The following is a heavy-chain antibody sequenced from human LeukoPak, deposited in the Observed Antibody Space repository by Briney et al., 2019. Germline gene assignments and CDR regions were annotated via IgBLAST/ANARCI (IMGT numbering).Heavy chain of an antibody. J-gene: IGHJ6*02. D-gene: IGHD3-10*01. V-gene: IGHV3-13*01. CDR2: IGTAGDT. CDR3: ARGGGSGSYYPFYYYYGMDV. CDR1: GFTFSSYD. Sequence: GGSLRLSCAASGFTFSSYDMHWVRQATGKGLEWVSAIGTAGDTYYPGSVKGRFTISRENAKNSLYLQMNSLRAGDTAVYYCARGGGSGSYYPFYYYYGMDVWGQGTTVTVSS.